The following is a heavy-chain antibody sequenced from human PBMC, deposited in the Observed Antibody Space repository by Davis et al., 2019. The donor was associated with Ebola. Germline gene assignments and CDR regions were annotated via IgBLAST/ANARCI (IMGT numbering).Heavy chain of an antibody. CDR1: GYTFTNYG. CDR2: TRASNGNT. CDR3: ARSITMIGRRYGWFDP. V-gene: IGHV1-18*04. D-gene: IGHD3-10*02. Sequence: ASVKVSCKASGYTFTNYGITWVRQAPGQGLEWMGWTRASNGNTNYAQKLQGRVTMTTDTSTSTAYMELRSLRSDDTAVYYCARSITMIGRRYGWFDPWGQGTLVTVSS. J-gene: IGHJ5*02.